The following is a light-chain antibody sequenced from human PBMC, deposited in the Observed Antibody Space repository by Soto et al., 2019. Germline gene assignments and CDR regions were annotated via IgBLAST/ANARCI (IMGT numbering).Light chain of an antibody. CDR2: AAS. J-gene: IGKJ1*01. CDR3: QQSYITPWT. CDR1: QSISNY. V-gene: IGKV1-39*01. Sequence: DIQMTQSPSSLSTSVGDRVTITCRASQSISNYLNWYQQKPGKVPKLLIYAASRLQSGVPSRFSGSGSGTDFTLTISSLQPEDFVTYFCQQSYITPWTFGQGTKVEI.